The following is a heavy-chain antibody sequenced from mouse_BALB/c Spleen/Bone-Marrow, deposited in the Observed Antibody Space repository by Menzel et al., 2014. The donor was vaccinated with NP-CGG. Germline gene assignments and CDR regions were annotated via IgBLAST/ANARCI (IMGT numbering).Heavy chain of an antibody. J-gene: IGHJ4*01. D-gene: IGHD3-1*01. CDR3: ARRGSSGSMDY. V-gene: IGHV15-2*02. Sequence: VQLQQSGSELRSPGSSVKLSCKDFDSEVFPIAYLSWIRQQPGHGFGWIGDILPSIGRTIYREKFEDKTTLDADTVSKTASLELNSRTLEDFSMYYWARRGSSGSMDYWGQGPSVTVSS. CDR2: ILPSIGRT. CDR1: DSEVFPIAY.